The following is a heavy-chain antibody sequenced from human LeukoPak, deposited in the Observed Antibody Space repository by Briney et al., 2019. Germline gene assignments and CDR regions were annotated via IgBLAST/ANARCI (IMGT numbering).Heavy chain of an antibody. V-gene: IGHV4-39*01. D-gene: IGHD2-2*01. CDR1: GASISSYSYY. Sequence: PSETPSLTCTVSGASISSYSYYWGWIRQPPGKGLEWIGSIHYSGSTYYNPSLKSRVTTSVDTSKNQFSLKLSSVTAADTAVYYCASPGGGYCSSTTCYARFDYWGQGTLVTVSS. CDR2: IHYSGST. J-gene: IGHJ4*02. CDR3: ASPGGGYCSSTTCYARFDY.